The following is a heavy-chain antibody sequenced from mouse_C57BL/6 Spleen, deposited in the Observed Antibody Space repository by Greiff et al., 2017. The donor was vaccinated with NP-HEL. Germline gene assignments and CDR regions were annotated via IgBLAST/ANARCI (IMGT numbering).Heavy chain of an antibody. CDR3: ARLLLRLYAMDY. CDR1: GFTFSSYA. Sequence: DVKLVESGGGLVKPGGSLKLSCAASGFTFSSYAMSWVRQTPEKRLEWVATISDGGSYTYYPDNVKGRFTISRDNAKNNLYLQMSHLKSEDTAMYYCARLLLRLYAMDYWGQGTSVTVSS. J-gene: IGHJ4*01. D-gene: IGHD1-1*01. CDR2: ISDGGSYT. V-gene: IGHV5-4*03.